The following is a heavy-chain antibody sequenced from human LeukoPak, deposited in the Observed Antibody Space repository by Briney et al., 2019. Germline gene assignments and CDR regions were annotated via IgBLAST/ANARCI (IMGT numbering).Heavy chain of an antibody. V-gene: IGHV1-69*05. Sequence: SVKVSCKASGGTFSSYAISWVRQAPGQGLEWMGGIIPIFGTANYAQKFQGRVTITTDESTSTAYMELSSLRSEDTAVHYCARDLGAAAGGWFDPWGQGTLVTVSS. CDR1: GGTFSSYA. CDR3: ARDLGAAAGGWFDP. D-gene: IGHD6-13*01. CDR2: IIPIFGTA. J-gene: IGHJ5*02.